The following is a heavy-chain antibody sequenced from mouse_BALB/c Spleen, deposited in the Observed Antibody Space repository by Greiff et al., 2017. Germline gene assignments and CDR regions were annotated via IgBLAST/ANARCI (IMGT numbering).Heavy chain of an antibody. V-gene: IGHV5-17*02. CDR2: ISSGSSTI. CDR3: ARRFYEFYAMDY. CDR1: GFTFSSFG. D-gene: IGHD1-1*01. Sequence: EVKLVESGGGLVQPGGSRKLSCAASGFTFSSFGMHWVRQAPEKGLEWVAYISSGSSTIYYADTVKGRFTISRDNPKNTLFLQMTSLRSEDTAMYYCARRFYEFYAMDYWGQGTSVTVSS. J-gene: IGHJ4*01.